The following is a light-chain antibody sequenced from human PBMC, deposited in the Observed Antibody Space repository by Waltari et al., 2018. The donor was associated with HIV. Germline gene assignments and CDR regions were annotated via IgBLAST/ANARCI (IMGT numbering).Light chain of an antibody. CDR1: KVGRKS. J-gene: IGLJ1*01. V-gene: IGLV3-21*02. Sequence: SYVLTQPPSVSVAPGQTARITCGGNKVGRKSVHWYQQKAGKAPVLVVYNGSDRPSGIPARFSGSRSGNTATLTISRVEAGDEADYYCHVWDRSSDHHVFGTGTKVTVL. CDR2: NGS. CDR3: HVWDRSSDHHV.